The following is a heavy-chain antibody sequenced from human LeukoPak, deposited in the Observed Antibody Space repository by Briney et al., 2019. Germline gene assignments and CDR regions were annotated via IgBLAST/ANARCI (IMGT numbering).Heavy chain of an antibody. CDR3: ARVLYMRFDP. J-gene: IGHJ5*02. V-gene: IGHV4-39*07. CDR1: GGSISSYY. CDR2: IYYSGST. Sequence: PSETLSLTCTVSGGSISSYYWSWIRQPPGKGLEWIGSIYYSGSTYYNPSLKSRVTISVDTSKNQFSLKLSSVTAADTAVYYCARVLYMRFDPWGQGTLVTVSS. D-gene: IGHD3-10*01.